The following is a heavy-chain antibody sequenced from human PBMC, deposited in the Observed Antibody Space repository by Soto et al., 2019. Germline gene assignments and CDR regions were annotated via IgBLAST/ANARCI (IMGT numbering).Heavy chain of an antibody. CDR2: IYYSGST. CDR3: ARDADYGGSRGGMDV. D-gene: IGHD4-17*01. J-gene: IGHJ6*02. V-gene: IGHV4-31*03. CDR1: GGSVNNANYF. Sequence: QVRLEESGPGLVKPSATLSLICSVSGGSVNNANYFWNWIRHHPENGLEWIGYIYYSGSTRYNPSFKTRATLSIDTSKNQFSLRLNSVTVADTAVYFCARDADYGGSRGGMDVWGRGTTVTVSS.